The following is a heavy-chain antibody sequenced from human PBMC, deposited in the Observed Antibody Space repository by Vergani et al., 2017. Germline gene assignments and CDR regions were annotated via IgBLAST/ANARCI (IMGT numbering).Heavy chain of an antibody. D-gene: IGHD1-26*01. CDR1: GYTFTSYG. J-gene: IGHJ4*02. CDR3: ARDSSGSYIPFDY. Sequence: QVQLVQSGAEVKKPGASVKVSCKASGYTFTSYGISWVRQAPGQGLEWMGWISAYNGNPNYAQKFQGRVTITADKSTSTAYMELSSLRSEDTAVYYCARDSSGSYIPFDYWGQGTLVTVSS. V-gene: IGHV1-18*01. CDR2: ISAYNGNP.